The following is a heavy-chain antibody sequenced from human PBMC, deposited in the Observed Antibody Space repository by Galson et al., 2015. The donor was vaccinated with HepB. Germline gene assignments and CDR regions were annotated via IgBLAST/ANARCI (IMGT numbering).Heavy chain of an antibody. CDR1: GFTFSNAW. D-gene: IGHD6-13*01. CDR2: IKSKTDGGTT. CDR3: TTDRGEAYSSSWFLYYFDY. Sequence: SLRLSCAASGFTFSNAWMSWVRQAPGKGLEWVGRIKSKTDGGTTDYAAPVKGRFTISRDDSKNTLYLQMNSLKTEDTAVYYCTTDRGEAYSSSWFLYYFDYWGQGTLVTVSS. V-gene: IGHV3-15*01. J-gene: IGHJ4*02.